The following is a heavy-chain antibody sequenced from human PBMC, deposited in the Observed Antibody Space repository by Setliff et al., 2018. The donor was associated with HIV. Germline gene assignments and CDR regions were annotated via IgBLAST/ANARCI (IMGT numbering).Heavy chain of an antibody. J-gene: IGHJ5*02. V-gene: IGHV4-4*09. CDR2: IFISGST. CDR1: GGSISSYC. CDR3: ARRIDNSGSFPDKNWFDT. D-gene: IGHD3-10*01. Sequence: SETLSLTCTVSGGSISSYCWNWIRQPPGGGLEWVGFIFISGSTKYNPSLQSRVTMSIDTSKNQFSLKLTSVTAADTAVYYCARRIDNSGSFPDKNWFDTWGRGSLVTVSS.